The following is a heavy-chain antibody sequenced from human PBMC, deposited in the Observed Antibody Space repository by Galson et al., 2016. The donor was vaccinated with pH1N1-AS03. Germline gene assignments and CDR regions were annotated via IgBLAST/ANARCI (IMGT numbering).Heavy chain of an antibody. CDR1: GGTFSRST. Sequence: SVKVSCKASGGTFSRSTISWVRQAPGHGLEWMGRIIPIFNTISYAQKLRGRVTMTVDESTSTAYMDLSSLRYEDSAIYYCCVSVTPSSFTDAFDIRGQGTTVTVSS. CDR3: CVSVTPSSFTDAFDI. J-gene: IGHJ3*02. CDR2: IIPIFNTI. D-gene: IGHD5-18*01. V-gene: IGHV1-69*13.